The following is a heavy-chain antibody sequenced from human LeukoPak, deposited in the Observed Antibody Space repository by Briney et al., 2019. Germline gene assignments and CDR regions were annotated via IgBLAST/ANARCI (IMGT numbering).Heavy chain of an antibody. CDR3: ARAAYIAAAGTGYYYYYVDV. CDR1: GYTFTSYD. J-gene: IGHJ6*03. CDR2: MNPNSGNT. D-gene: IGHD6-13*01. V-gene: IGHV1-8*03. Sequence: ASVKVSCKASGYTFTSYDINWVRQATGQGLEWMGWMNPNSGNTGYAQKFQGRVTITRNTSISTAYMELSSLRSEDTAVYYCARAAYIAAAGTGYYYYYVDVWGKGTTVTVSS.